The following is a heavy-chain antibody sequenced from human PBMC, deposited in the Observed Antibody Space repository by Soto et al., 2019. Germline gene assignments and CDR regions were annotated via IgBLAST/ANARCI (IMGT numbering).Heavy chain of an antibody. CDR3: ARGVRLHFDN. J-gene: IGHJ4*02. D-gene: IGHD6-25*01. CDR2: ISGSGNKT. V-gene: IGHV3-23*01. CDR1: GFSFSPYA. Sequence: EVQLLESGGSLVQPGGSLRLSCAASGFSFSPYAMSWVRQAPGKGLEWVSSISGSGNKTYYEDSLKGRFTISRDNSRDSLFLHIKGLRAEHTALYYCARGVRLHFDNWRQGTLVTVSS.